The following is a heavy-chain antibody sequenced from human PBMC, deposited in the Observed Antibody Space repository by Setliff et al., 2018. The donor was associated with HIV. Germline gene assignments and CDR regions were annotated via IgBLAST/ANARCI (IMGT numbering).Heavy chain of an antibody. CDR2: IYSSGTT. D-gene: IGHD3-16*01. V-gene: IGHV4-31*02. CDR3: VRETLYSYVDV. Sequence: SETLSLTCRVSGGSISRGGYYWTWVRHHPGKALEWIGYIYSSGTTYYNPSLKGRILVSVDVSRNEFSLTLRSVIAADPAIDYCVRETLYSYVDVWGKGTTVTVSS. CDR1: GGSISRGGYY. J-gene: IGHJ6*04.